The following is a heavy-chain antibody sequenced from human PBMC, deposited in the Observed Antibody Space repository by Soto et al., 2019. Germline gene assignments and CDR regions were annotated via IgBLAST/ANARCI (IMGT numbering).Heavy chain of an antibody. CDR3: ARDIVASGAFDI. J-gene: IGHJ3*02. V-gene: IGHV3-21*01. Sequence: EVQLVESGGGLVKPGGSLRLSCAASGFIFSSYSTNWVRQTPGKGLEWVSSISSGSTYIYYADSVKGRFTISRDNAKNSQYLQMNSLRAEDTAVYYCARDIVASGAFDIWGQGTMVTVSS. D-gene: IGHD5-12*01. CDR2: ISSGSTYI. CDR1: GFIFSSYS.